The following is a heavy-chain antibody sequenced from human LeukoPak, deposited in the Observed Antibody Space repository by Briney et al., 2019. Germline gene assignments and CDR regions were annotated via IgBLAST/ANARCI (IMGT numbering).Heavy chain of an antibody. D-gene: IGHD5-24*01. Sequence: GGSLRLSCAASGFTVSSNYMSWVRQAPGKGLEWVSVIYSGGRTEYADSVKGRFTISRDNSKNTLYLQMNSLRAEDTAVYYCARDGAAGMATIGFDYWGQGTLVTVSS. CDR1: GFTVSSNY. CDR2: IYSGGRT. CDR3: ARDGAAGMATIGFDY. V-gene: IGHV3-66*01. J-gene: IGHJ4*02.